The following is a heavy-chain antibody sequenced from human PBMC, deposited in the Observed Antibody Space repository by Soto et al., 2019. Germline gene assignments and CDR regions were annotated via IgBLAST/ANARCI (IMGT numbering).Heavy chain of an antibody. CDR2: ISHSGRT. V-gene: IGHV4-61*01. CDR1: GASLRSGSYY. CDR3: SYGSSFDY. Sequence: SETLSLSCTVSGASLRSGSYYWSWIRQPPGKGLEWIGYISHSGRTNYDPSLKSRLTMSVDTSQNQFSLQLNSVTAADTAVYYCSYGSSFDYWGQGTLVTVSS. D-gene: IGHD3-10*01. J-gene: IGHJ4*02.